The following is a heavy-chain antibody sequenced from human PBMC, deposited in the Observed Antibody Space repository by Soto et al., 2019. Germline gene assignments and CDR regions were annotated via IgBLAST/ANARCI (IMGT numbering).Heavy chain of an antibody. Sequence: EVQLVESGGGLVKPGGSLRLSCTASGFMFSSYIMNWVRQAPGKGLEWVSSVSFRGDIYYADSLEGRFTISRDDAKNSLYLQMNSLRAEDTDVYYCARGCSSASCYYYWGQGTLVTVSS. CDR2: VSFRGDI. CDR1: GFMFSSYI. CDR3: ARGCSSASCYYY. J-gene: IGHJ4*02. V-gene: IGHV3-21*01. D-gene: IGHD2-2*01.